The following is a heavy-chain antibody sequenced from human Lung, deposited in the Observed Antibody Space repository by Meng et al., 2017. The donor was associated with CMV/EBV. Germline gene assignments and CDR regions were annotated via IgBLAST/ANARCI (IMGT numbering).Heavy chain of an antibody. Sequence: RLQLPESGPGPVKPSETLSLTCTVSCCSIRSSIHYWGWIRQPPGKGLEWIGNIYYSGLTSYNPSLKSRVTISVDTSKNQFSLKLSSVTAADTAVFYCARVWANGEGWFDPWGQGTLVTVSS. CDR1: CCSIRSSIHY. J-gene: IGHJ5*02. CDR2: IYYSGLT. D-gene: IGHD2-8*01. CDR3: ARVWANGEGWFDP. V-gene: IGHV4-39*06.